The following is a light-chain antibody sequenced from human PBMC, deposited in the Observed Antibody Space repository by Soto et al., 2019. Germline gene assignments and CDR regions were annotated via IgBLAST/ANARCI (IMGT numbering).Light chain of an antibody. CDR3: EPDDSLFT. CDR1: QDISNY. V-gene: IGKV1-33*01. CDR2: DAS. J-gene: IGKJ3*01. Sequence: DSQMTQSPSSLSASVGDRVTITCQASQDISNYLNWYQQKPGKATKLLIYDASNLETGVPSRFSGSGSGTDFTFTISSLQTDDIATYYCEPDDSLFTFGPGTNVYIK.